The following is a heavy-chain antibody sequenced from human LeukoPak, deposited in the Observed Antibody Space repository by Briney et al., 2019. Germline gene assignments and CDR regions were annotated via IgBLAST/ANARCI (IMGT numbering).Heavy chain of an antibody. J-gene: IGHJ4*02. D-gene: IGHD6-6*01. Sequence: GGPLRLSCAASGFTFSSYGMNWVRQAPGKGLEWVSSISSSSSYIYYADSVKGRFTISRDNAKNSLYLQMNSLRAEDTAVYYCAREIAARGFDYWGQGTLVTVSS. V-gene: IGHV3-21*01. CDR1: GFTFSSYG. CDR3: AREIAARGFDY. CDR2: ISSSSSYI.